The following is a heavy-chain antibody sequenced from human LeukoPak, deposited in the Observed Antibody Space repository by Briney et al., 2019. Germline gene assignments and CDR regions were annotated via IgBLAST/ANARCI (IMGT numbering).Heavy chain of an antibody. J-gene: IGHJ4*02. Sequence: SETLSLTCTVSGGSISSYYWSWIRQPPGKGLEWIGYIYYSGSTNYNPSLKSRVTISVDTSKNQFSLKLSSVTAADTAVYYCARFGGGRVDYWGQGTLVTVSS. CDR1: GGSISSYY. CDR2: IYYSGST. D-gene: IGHD2-15*01. V-gene: IGHV4-59*01. CDR3: ARFGGGRVDY.